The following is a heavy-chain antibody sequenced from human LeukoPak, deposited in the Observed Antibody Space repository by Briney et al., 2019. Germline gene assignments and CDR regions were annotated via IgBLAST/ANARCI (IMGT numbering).Heavy chain of an antibody. CDR1: GFTFSSYA. V-gene: IGHV3-7*01. CDR3: ARTRRADWLLYYYYMDV. CDR2: IKQDGSEK. D-gene: IGHD3-9*01. J-gene: IGHJ6*03. Sequence: GGSLRLSCAASGFTFSSYAMSWVRQAPGKGLEWVANIKQDGSEKYYVDSVKGRFTISRDNAKNSLYLQMNSLRAEDTAVYYCARTRRADWLLYYYYMDVWGKGTTVTISS.